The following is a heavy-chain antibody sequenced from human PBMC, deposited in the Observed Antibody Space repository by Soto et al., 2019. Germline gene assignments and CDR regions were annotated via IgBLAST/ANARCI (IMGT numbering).Heavy chain of an antibody. D-gene: IGHD3-10*01. CDR1: GYTFTTYG. CDR2: IIPILGTA. Sequence: GASVKVSCKASGYTFTTYGISWVRQAPGQGLEWMGGIIPILGTANYAQKFQGRVTITADESTSTAYMELSSLRSEDTAVYYCAREDYGSGSYTHYYYYYGMDVWGQGTTVTVSS. V-gene: IGHV1-69*13. J-gene: IGHJ6*02. CDR3: AREDYGSGSYTHYYYYYGMDV.